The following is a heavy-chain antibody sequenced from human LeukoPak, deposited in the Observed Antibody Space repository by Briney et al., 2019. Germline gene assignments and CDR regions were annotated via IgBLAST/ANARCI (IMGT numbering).Heavy chain of an antibody. Sequence: SETLSLTCTVSGGSISSGSYYWSWIRQPPGKGLEWIGNIFYSGSTYYSPSLRSRVTISLDTSRNQFSLKLSSVTAADTAVYYCARDSIRSKGAASLNWFDPWGQGTLVTVSS. CDR1: GGSISSGSYY. CDR3: ARDSIRSKGAASLNWFDP. D-gene: IGHD5-12*01. V-gene: IGHV4-39*07. CDR2: IFYSGST. J-gene: IGHJ5*02.